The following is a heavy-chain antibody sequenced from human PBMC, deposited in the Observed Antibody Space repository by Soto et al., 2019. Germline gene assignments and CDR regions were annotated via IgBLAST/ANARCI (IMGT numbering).Heavy chain of an antibody. J-gene: IGHJ6*02. CDR1: GFTLSSYN. V-gene: IGHV3-48*02. D-gene: IGHD6-13*01. CDR3: ARDHGGSTWFVGIYYYFGVDV. CDR2: ISGSIDTI. Sequence: EVQLVESGGGLVQPGGSLRLSCAASGFTLSSYNMNWVRQAPGKGLEWVSYISGSIDTIYYADSVKGRFTISRDNAKKSLYLQMGSLRDEDTAVYYCARDHGGSTWFVGIYYYFGVDVWGQGTTVTVSS.